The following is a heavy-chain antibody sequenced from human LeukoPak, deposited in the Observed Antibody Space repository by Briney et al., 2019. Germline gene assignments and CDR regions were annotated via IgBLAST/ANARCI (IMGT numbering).Heavy chain of an antibody. CDR2: ISSSSSYI. D-gene: IGHD1-14*01. Sequence: PGGSLRLSCAASGFTFSSYSMNWVRQAPGKGLEWVSSISSSSSYIYYADSVKGRFTISRDNAKNSLYLQMNSLRAEDTAVYYCARARDRGDYFDYWGQGTLVTVSS. V-gene: IGHV3-21*01. J-gene: IGHJ4*02. CDR1: GFTFSSYS. CDR3: ARARDRGDYFDY.